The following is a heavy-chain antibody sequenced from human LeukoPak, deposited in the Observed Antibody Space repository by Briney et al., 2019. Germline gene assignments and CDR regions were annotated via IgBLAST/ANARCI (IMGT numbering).Heavy chain of an antibody. CDR1: GFTFSSYW. CDR2: IKQDGSEI. Sequence: GGSLRLSYAASGFTFSSYWMSWVRQAPGEGLEWVGNIKQDGSEIDDVDSVKGRFTISRDNAKNSVYLQMNSLRAEDTAVYYCARIGYRSSTFDYWGQGTLVTVSS. CDR3: ARIGYRSSTFDY. J-gene: IGHJ4*02. D-gene: IGHD6-13*01. V-gene: IGHV3-7*01.